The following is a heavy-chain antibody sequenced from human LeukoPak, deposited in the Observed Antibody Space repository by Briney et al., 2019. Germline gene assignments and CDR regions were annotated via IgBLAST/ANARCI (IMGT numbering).Heavy chain of an antibody. CDR1: GGSNY. CDR3: ARRGGHGGSFDY. CDR2: IHYSGSA. J-gene: IGHJ4*02. D-gene: IGHD4-23*01. V-gene: IGHV4-59*08. Sequence: LETLSLTCTVSGGSNYWSWLRQPPGRGLEWIAYIHYSGSASYNPSLKSRVTISVDTSKNQFSLKLSSVTAADTAVYYCARRGGHGGSFDYWGQGTLVTVSS.